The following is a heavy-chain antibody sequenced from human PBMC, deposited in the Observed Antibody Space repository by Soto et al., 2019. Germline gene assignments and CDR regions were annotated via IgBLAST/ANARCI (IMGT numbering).Heavy chain of an antibody. D-gene: IGHD6-13*01. CDR1: GFTLSDHY. V-gene: IGHV3-9*01. Sequence: PGGSLRLSCAGSGFTLSDHYIDRVRQAPGKGLEWVSGISWNSGSIGYADSVKGRFTISRDNAKNSLYLQMNSLRAEDTALYYCAKDMVAAGTHYYYGMDVWGQGTTVTVSS. CDR3: AKDMVAAGTHYYYGMDV. CDR2: ISWNSGSI. J-gene: IGHJ6*02.